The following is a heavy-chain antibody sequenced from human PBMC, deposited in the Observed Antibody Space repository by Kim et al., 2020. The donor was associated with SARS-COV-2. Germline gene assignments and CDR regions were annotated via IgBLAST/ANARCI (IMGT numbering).Heavy chain of an antibody. CDR2: IYYSGST. D-gene: IGHD6-19*01. V-gene: IGHV4-39*01. Sequence: SETLSLTCTVSGGSISSSSYYWGWIRQPPGKGLEWIGSIYYSGSTYFNPSLQSRVTISVDTSKNQFSLKLSSVTAADTAVYYCARLVGTESAVAIYDYGMGVWGHGTTCTPSS. J-gene: IGHJ6*02. CDR1: GGSISSSSYY. CDR3: ARLVGTESAVAIYDYGMGV.